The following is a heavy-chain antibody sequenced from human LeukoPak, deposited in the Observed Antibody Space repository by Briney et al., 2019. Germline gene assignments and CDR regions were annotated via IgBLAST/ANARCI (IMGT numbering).Heavy chain of an antibody. CDR1: GFTFNSYT. CDR3: ARDMGHCSGTSCYYYGMDV. J-gene: IGHJ6*02. CDR2: ITSSSHI. D-gene: IGHD2-2*01. V-gene: IGHV3-21*01. Sequence: GGSLRLSCAASGFTFNSYTMNWVRQAPGKGLEWVSSITSSSHIYDADSVKGRFTISRDNAKNSLYLQMNSLRAEDTAVYYCARDMGHCSGTSCYYYGMDVRGQGTTVAVSS.